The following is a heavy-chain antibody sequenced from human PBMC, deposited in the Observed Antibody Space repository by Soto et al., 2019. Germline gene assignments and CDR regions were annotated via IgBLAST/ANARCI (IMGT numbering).Heavy chain of an antibody. CDR3: ARASGCSGDNCEFDP. CDR1: GGSISSSSYY. Sequence: SETLSLTCTVSGGSISSSSYYWGWIRQPPGKGLEWIGSIYYSGSTYYNPSLKSRVTISVDTSKNQFSLKLSSVTAADTAVYYCARASGCSGDNCEFDPWGQGTLVTVSS. V-gene: IGHV4-39*01. D-gene: IGHD2-15*01. J-gene: IGHJ5*02. CDR2: IYYSGST.